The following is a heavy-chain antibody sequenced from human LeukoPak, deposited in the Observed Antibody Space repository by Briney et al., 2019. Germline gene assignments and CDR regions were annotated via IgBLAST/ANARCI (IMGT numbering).Heavy chain of an antibody. D-gene: IGHD3-16*01. CDR2: IYSSGTT. V-gene: IGHV4-4*07. CDR1: GGSISNYF. J-gene: IGHJ4*02. Sequence: SETLSLTCTVSGGSISNYFWSWIRQPAGKGLEWLGRIYSSGTTNYNPSLKSRVSMSVDTSKNQFSLKLTSVTPADTAVYFCARNVRGGSTYLDYWGQGTLVTVSS. CDR3: ARNVRGGSTYLDY.